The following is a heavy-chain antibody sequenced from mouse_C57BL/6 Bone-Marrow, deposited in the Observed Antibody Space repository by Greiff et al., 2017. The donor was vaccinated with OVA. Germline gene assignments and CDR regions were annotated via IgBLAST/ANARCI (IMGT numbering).Heavy chain of an antibody. CDR2: ISSGGSYT. V-gene: IGHV5-6*02. CDR1: GFTFSSYG. CDR3: ARPPDYYGSPSYFDY. J-gene: IGHJ2*01. D-gene: IGHD1-1*01. Sequence: DVKLVESGGDLVKPGGSLKLSCAASGFTFSSYGMSWVRQTPDKRLEWVATISSGGSYTYYPDSVKGRFTISRDNAKNTLYLQMSSLKSEDTAMYYCARPPDYYGSPSYFDYWGQGTTLTVSS.